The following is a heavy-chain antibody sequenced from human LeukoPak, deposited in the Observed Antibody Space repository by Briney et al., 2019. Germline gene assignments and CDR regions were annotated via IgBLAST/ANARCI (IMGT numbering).Heavy chain of an antibody. V-gene: IGHV3-30*03. CDR1: GFTFRTYS. J-gene: IGHJ4*02. D-gene: IGHD5-18*01. Sequence: GGSLRLSCAASGFTFRTYSIHWVRQAPGKGLEWVTVVSADGRTQLYSDSVKGRFTISRDNSRNTVYLQMNSLRTEDTAVYYCASIFSSGYAYFDYWGQGTLVTVSS. CDR3: ASIFSSGYAYFDY. CDR2: VSADGRTQ.